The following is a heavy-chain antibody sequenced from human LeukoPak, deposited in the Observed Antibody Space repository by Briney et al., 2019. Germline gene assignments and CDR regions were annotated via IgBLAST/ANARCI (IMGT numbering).Heavy chain of an antibody. CDR3: ASSDNYGGDAFDI. Sequence: SQTLSLTCAISGESVSSNSAAWNWIRQSPSRGLEWLGRTYYRSKWYTDYAISVKSRITINPDTSKNQFSLQLSSVTPEDTAVYYCASSDNYGGDAFDIWGQGTMVTVSS. J-gene: IGHJ3*02. D-gene: IGHD4/OR15-4a*01. CDR1: GESVSSNSAA. V-gene: IGHV6-1*01. CDR2: TYYRSKWYT.